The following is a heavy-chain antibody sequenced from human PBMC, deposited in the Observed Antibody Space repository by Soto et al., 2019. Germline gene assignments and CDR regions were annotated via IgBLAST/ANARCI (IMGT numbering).Heavy chain of an antibody. D-gene: IGHD6-19*01. J-gene: IGHJ5*02. CDR1: GDSFTSYA. CDR2: INAGNGNT. Sequence: GVSVKVCCEACGDSFTSYARHWVRQAPGQRLEWMGWINAGNGNTKYSQKFQGRVTITRDTSASTAYMELSSLRSEDTAVYYCARGVAGPLHWFDPWGQGTLVTVSS. V-gene: IGHV1-3*01. CDR3: ARGVAGPLHWFDP.